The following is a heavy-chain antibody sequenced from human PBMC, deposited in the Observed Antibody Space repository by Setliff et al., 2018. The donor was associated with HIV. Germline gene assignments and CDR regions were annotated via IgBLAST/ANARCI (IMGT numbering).Heavy chain of an antibody. D-gene: IGHD3-9*01. Sequence: SETLSLTCTVSGGSINSYYWSWIRQPPGKGLEWIAYIYYNGNTNYNPSLKSRVTISVDTSKNQFSLKLTSVTAADTAVYYCARLRYYDILTGYAFDYWGQGTLVTVSS. CDR2: IYYNGNT. CDR3: ARLRYYDILTGYAFDY. J-gene: IGHJ4*02. CDR1: GGSINSYY. V-gene: IGHV4-59*01.